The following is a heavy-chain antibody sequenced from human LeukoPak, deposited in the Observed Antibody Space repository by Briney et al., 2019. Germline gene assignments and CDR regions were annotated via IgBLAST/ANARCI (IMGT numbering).Heavy chain of an antibody. Sequence: SEILSLTCTVSGGSISSYYWSWIRQPAGKGLEWIGRIYTSGSTNYNPSLKSRVTMSVDTSKNQFSLKLSSVTAADTAVYYCAKDRAYSDFWSTYYKAVTYDYWGQGTLVTVSS. CDR1: GGSISSYY. D-gene: IGHD3-3*01. CDR3: AKDRAYSDFWSTYYKAVTYDY. V-gene: IGHV4-4*07. J-gene: IGHJ4*02. CDR2: IYTSGST.